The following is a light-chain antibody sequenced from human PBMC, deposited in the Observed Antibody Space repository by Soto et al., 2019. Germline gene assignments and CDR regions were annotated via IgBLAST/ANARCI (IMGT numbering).Light chain of an antibody. CDR3: QQLNSYPLT. Sequence: IQLTQSPSSLSASVGDRVTITCLASQGISSYLAWYQQKPGQAPNLLIYAASTLQSGVPSRFSGSGSGTDFTLTISSLQPEDFATYYCQQLNSYPLTFGGGTKVDIK. CDR2: AAS. J-gene: IGKJ4*01. CDR1: QGISSY. V-gene: IGKV1-9*01.